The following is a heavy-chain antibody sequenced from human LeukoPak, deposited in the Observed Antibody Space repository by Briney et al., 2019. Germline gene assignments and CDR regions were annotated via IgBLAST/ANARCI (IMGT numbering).Heavy chain of an antibody. D-gene: IGHD6-13*01. J-gene: IGHJ3*02. V-gene: IGHV4-61*01. CDR2: IYYSGST. CDR1: GGSVSSGSYY. Sequence: SETQSLTCTVSGGSVSSGSYYWSWIRQPPGKGLEWIGYIYYSGSTNYNPSLKSRVTISVDTSENQFSLKLSSVTAADTAVYYCARDKGQQLVVGAFDIWGQGTMVTVSS. CDR3: ARDKGQQLVVGAFDI.